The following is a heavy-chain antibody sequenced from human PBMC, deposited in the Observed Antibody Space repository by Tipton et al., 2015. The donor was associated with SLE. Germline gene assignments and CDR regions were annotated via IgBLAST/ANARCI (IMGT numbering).Heavy chain of an antibody. CDR3: ARDRGSSWFFFDY. CDR2: IYHSGST. J-gene: IGHJ4*02. V-gene: IGHV4-34*01. D-gene: IGHD6-13*01. CDR1: GGSFSGYQ. Sequence: TLSLTCAVYGGSFSGYQWSWIRQPPGKGLEWIGEIYHSGSTNYNPSLKSRVTISVDKSKNQFSLKLSSVTAEDTAVYYCARDRGSSWFFFDYWGQGTLVTVSS.